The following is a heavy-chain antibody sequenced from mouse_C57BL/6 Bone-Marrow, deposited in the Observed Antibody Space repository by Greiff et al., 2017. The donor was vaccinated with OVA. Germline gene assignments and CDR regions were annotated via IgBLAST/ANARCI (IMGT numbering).Heavy chain of an antibody. CDR3: ARGGYCYV. Sequence: VQLLQSGAELARPGASVKMSCKASGFTFTSYTMHWVHQRPGQGLEWFGYINPSSGSIKYAQTFKGMATLTADNASSTLYMQMGSLTSEDTEVYDWARGGYCYVWGTGTTATVTS. CDR1: GFTFTSYT. CDR2: INPSSGSI. J-gene: IGHJ1*03. V-gene: IGHV1-4*01.